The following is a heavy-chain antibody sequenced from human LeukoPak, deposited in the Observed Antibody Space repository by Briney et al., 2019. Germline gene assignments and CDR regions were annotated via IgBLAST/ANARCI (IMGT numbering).Heavy chain of an antibody. Sequence: PGRSLRLSCAASGFTFSSYGMHWVRQAPGKGLEWVAVISYDGSNKYYADSVKGRFTISRDNSKNTLYLQMNSLRAEGTAVYYCAKDYVPYGDYAPFDYWGQGTLVTVSS. CDR3: AKDYVPYGDYAPFDY. CDR2: ISYDGSNK. CDR1: GFTFSSYG. J-gene: IGHJ4*02. V-gene: IGHV3-30*18. D-gene: IGHD4-17*01.